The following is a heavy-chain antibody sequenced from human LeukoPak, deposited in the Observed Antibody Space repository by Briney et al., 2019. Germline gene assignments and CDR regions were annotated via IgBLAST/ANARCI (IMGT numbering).Heavy chain of an antibody. J-gene: IGHJ4*02. D-gene: IGHD1-26*01. CDR2: ISYDGSNK. CDR1: GFTFSSYG. Sequence: TGGSLRLSCAASGFTFSSYGMHWVRQAPGKGLEWVAVISYDGSNKYYADSVKGRFTISRDNSKNTLYLQMNSLRAEDTAVYYCAKDRIRIVGATILDYWGQGTLVTASS. V-gene: IGHV3-30*18. CDR3: AKDRIRIVGATILDY.